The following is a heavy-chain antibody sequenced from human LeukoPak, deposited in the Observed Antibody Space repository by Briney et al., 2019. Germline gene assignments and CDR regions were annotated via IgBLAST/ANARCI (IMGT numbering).Heavy chain of an antibody. V-gene: IGHV3-23*01. Sequence: GESLRLSCTASGFTFSITYMAWVRQAPGKGLEWVSATSSSDAGTYYAESVRGRFTISRDNSKNTLYLQMNSLRAEDAAVYYCAKAPVTSCRGAYCYPFDYWGQGALVTVSS. D-gene: IGHD2-21*01. CDR2: TSSSDAGT. CDR1: GFTFSITY. J-gene: IGHJ4*02. CDR3: AKAPVTSCRGAYCYPFDY.